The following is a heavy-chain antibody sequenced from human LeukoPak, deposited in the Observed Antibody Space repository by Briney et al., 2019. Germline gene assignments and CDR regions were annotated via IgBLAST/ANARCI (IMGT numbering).Heavy chain of an antibody. D-gene: IGHD6-13*01. CDR2: INHSGST. V-gene: IGHV4-34*01. Sequence: SETLSLTCAVYGGSFSGYYWSWIRQPPGKGLEWIGEINHSGSTNYNPSLKSRVTISVDTSKNQFSLKLSSVTAADTAVYYCARGKKGQLVIYYFDYWGQGTLVTVSS. CDR3: ARGKKGQLVIYYFDY. J-gene: IGHJ4*02. CDR1: GGSFSGYY.